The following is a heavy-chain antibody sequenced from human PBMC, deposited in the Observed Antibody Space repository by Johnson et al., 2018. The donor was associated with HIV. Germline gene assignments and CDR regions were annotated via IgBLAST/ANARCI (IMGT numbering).Heavy chain of an antibody. Sequence: VQLVESGGGLVQPGGSLRLSCAASGFTFTYYAMSWVRQAPGKGLEWVSGISGSGGGTVYADSVKGRFTVSSDNAKNSLYLQMNSLRAEDTALYYCARATYYYDTSGYLIRPRAFDIWGQGTVVTVSS. CDR3: ARATYYYDTSGYLIRPRAFDI. J-gene: IGHJ3*02. D-gene: IGHD3-22*01. CDR2: ISGSGGGT. CDR1: GFTFTYYA. V-gene: IGHV3-20*04.